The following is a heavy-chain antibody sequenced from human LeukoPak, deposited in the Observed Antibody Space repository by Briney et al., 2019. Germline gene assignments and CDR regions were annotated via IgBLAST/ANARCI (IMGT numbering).Heavy chain of an antibody. CDR1: GFTFNNYG. CDR3: ARDGSVYSSSWGQYGLDV. D-gene: IGHD6-13*01. J-gene: IGHJ6*02. CDR2: ISYDGSNK. V-gene: IGHV3-30*03. Sequence: SLRLSCAASGFTFNNYGMHCVRQALGKGLEWVSLISYDGSNKYYAYSVKGGFTISRDNSKNTLYLQINTLRAEDTAVYYCARDGSVYSSSWGQYGLDVWGQGTTVTVSS.